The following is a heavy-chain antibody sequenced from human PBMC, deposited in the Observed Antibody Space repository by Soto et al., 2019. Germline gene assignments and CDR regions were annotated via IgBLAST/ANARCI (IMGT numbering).Heavy chain of an antibody. D-gene: IGHD3-10*01. CDR3: ASLSRGVIITLEYYGMDV. J-gene: IGHJ6*04. CDR2: IIPILGIA. CDR1: GGTFSSYT. Sequence: ASVKVSCKASGGTFSSYTISWVRQAPGQGLEWMGRIIPILGIANYAQKFQGRVTITADKSTSTAYMELSSLRSADTAVYYCASLSRGVIITLEYYGMDVWGKVTRVTVSS. V-gene: IGHV1-69*02.